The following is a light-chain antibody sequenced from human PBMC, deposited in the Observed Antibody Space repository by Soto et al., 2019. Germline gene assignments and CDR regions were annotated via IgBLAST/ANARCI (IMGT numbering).Light chain of an antibody. V-gene: IGLV2-14*01. CDR3: KSRTTRNTLV. CDR1: SSDVGDYNY. Sequence: QSALTQPASVSGSPGQSITISCTGTSSDVGDYNYVSWYQQYPGRAPKLIIYEVSIRPSGVSNRFYGSRSGNTASLTISGLQAEDEADYYCKSRTTRNTLVFGGGTKLTVL. J-gene: IGLJ3*02. CDR2: EVS.